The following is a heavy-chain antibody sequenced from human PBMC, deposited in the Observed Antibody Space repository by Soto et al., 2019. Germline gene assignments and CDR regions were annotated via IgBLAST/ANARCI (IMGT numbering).Heavy chain of an antibody. CDR2: IKSRTDGGTT. Sequence: GGTLRLSCAASGFTFSNAWMSWVRQAPGKGLEWVGRIKSRTDGGTTDYAAPVKGRFTISRDDSKNTLYLQMNSLKTEDTAVYYCTTDPSSYLIASCYDYYYYYGMDVWGQGSSVTVSS. J-gene: IGHJ6*02. D-gene: IGHD2-21*01. CDR3: TTDPSSYLIASCYDYYYYYGMDV. V-gene: IGHV3-15*01. CDR1: GFTFSNAW.